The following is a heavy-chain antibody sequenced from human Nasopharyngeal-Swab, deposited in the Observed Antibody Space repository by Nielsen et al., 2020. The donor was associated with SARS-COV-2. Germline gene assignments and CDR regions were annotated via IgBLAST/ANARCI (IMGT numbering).Heavy chain of an antibody. CDR3: ARDLIRSGIAAAGTSGSFDY. D-gene: IGHD6-13*01. Sequence: WIRQPPGKGLEWVANLKQDGSEKYYVDSVKGRFTISRDNAKNSLYLQMNSLRAEDTAVYYCARDLIRSGIAAAGTSGSFDYWGQGTLVTVSS. J-gene: IGHJ4*02. V-gene: IGHV3-7*01. CDR2: LKQDGSEK.